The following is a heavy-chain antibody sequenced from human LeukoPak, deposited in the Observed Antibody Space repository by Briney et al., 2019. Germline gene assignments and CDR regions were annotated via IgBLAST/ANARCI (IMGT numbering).Heavy chain of an antibody. CDR3: ARGGGYGSPLGF. J-gene: IGHJ4*02. CDR2: IYSSGST. CDR1: GGSISSYY. Sequence: SETLSLTCTVSGGSISSYYWSWIRQPPGKGLEWIAYIYSSGSTKYNHSLKSRVTISVDTSKNQFSLKLSSVTAADTAVYYCARGGGYGSPLGFWGQGTLVTVSS. D-gene: IGHD5-18*01. V-gene: IGHV4-4*09.